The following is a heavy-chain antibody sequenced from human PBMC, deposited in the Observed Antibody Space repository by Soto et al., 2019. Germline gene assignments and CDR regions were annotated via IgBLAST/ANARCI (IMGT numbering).Heavy chain of an antibody. V-gene: IGHV4-59*01. J-gene: IGHJ5*02. D-gene: IGHD6-13*01. CDR3: ARVHGYSSSWYNLNWFDP. CDR1: GGSISSYY. CDR2: IYYRGST. Sequence: SETLSLTCTVSGGSISSYYWSWIRQPPGKGLEWIGYIYYRGSTNYNPSLTSRVTISVDTSKNQFSLKLSSVTAADTAVYYCARVHGYSSSWYNLNWFDPWGQGNLVTV.